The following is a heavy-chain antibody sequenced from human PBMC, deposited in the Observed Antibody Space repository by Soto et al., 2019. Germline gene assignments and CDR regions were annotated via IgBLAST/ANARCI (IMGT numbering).Heavy chain of an antibody. CDR2: ITSSGGTT. J-gene: IGHJ4*02. CDR1: GFTFRTYA. Sequence: PGGSLRLSCAASGFTFRTYAMSWVRQAPGKGLEWVSSITSSGGTTYYADSVKGRITISRDNSKNTLYLQINSLRAEDTAIYYCAEDSYGSGSPVPDYWGQGTLVTVSS. CDR3: AEDSYGSGSPVPDY. D-gene: IGHD3-10*01. V-gene: IGHV3-23*01.